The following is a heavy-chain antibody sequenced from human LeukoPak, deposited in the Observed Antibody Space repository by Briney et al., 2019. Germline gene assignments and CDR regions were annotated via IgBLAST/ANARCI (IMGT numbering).Heavy chain of an antibody. CDR1: GGSISSYY. CDR2: IYASGSN. CDR3: AGEGFAARPLDY. D-gene: IGHD6-6*01. J-gene: IGHJ4*02. Sequence: SETLSPTCTVSGGSISSYYWSWIRQPAGQGLEGIGRIYASGSNNYNPSLKRRVTMSVDTSKNQISLNLSSVTAADTAVYYCAGEGFAARPLDYWGQGTLVTVSS. V-gene: IGHV4-4*07.